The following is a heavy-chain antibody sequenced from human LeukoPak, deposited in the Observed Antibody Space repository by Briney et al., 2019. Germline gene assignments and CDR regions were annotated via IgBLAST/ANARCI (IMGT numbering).Heavy chain of an antibody. CDR1: GYTFTSYY. V-gene: IGHV1-46*01. CDR2: INLSGGTT. Sequence: GASVTVSCKASGYTFTSYYMHWVRQAPGQGLEWMGIINLSGGTTYYAQKFQGRVTMTNDMSTSTVYMELSSLRSDDTAVYYCARRIVVVPENAFDIWGQGTMVTVSS. CDR3: ARRIVVVPENAFDI. J-gene: IGHJ3*02. D-gene: IGHD3-22*01.